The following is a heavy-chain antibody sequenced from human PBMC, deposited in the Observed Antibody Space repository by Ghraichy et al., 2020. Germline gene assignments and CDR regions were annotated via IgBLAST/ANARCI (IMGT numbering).Heavy chain of an antibody. CDR3: ANAWGFYSLYYFDY. V-gene: IGHV3-23*01. CDR1: GFTFSSYA. D-gene: IGHD7-27*01. Sequence: GESLNISCAASGFTFSSYAMSWVRQAPGKGLEWVSAISGSGGSTYYADSVKGRFTISRDNSKNTLYLQMNSLRAEDTAVYYCANAWGFYSLYYFDYWGQGTLVTVSS. CDR2: ISGSGGST. J-gene: IGHJ4*02.